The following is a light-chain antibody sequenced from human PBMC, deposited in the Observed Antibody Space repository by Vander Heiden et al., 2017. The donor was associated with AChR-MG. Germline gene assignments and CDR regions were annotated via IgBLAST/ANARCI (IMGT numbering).Light chain of an antibody. Sequence: SYDLTQPPSVSVSPGQTASITCSGDNLGDRYASWYQQKPGQSPVLVIYQDDRRPSGIPDRFSGSNSGNTATLTISGTQAMDEADYYCQAWDKTTAIFAGGTKLIVL. CDR3: QAWDKTTAI. CDR2: QDD. J-gene: IGLJ2*01. V-gene: IGLV3-1*01. CDR1: NLGDRY.